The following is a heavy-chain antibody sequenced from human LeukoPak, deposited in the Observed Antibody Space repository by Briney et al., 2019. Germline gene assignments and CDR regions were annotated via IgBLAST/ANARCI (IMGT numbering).Heavy chain of an antibody. CDR3: ATGGPLPMAPTAPPPDH. J-gene: IGHJ4*03. Sequence: PGGSLRLSCAASGFTVSSKYMSWVRQAPGKGLEWVSTIYSGGNTYYADSVKGRFTISRDNSKNTLYLQMNSLRAEDTALYFCATGGPLPMAPTAPPPDHCGHGALVTTSS. CDR2: IYSGGNT. D-gene: IGHD5-24*01. V-gene: IGHV3-53*01. CDR1: GFTVSSKY.